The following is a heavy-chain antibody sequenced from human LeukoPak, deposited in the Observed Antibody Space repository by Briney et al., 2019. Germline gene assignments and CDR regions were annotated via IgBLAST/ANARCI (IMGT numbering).Heavy chain of an antibody. D-gene: IGHD7-27*01. J-gene: IGHJ4*02. Sequence: GGSLRLSCETSGFTFRTYAMNWVRQAPGKGLEWVSSMGGSGTSIYYADSVKGRFTISRDNAKNSLCLQMNSLRVDDTAVYYCAREEPGDLGQAFHYWGQGTLVTVSS. CDR2: MGGSGTSI. CDR3: AREEPGDLGQAFHY. V-gene: IGHV3-21*01. CDR1: GFTFRTYA.